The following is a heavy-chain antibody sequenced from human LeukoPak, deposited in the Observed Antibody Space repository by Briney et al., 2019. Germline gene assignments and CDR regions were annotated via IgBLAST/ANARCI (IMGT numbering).Heavy chain of an antibody. Sequence: SVKVSCKPSGYTFRDYSISWVRRAPGQGLEWMGWISPYNGNTNSGQQLQGRVIMTKDTSTSTAYMELRSLRSDDTAVYYCARDLRFLEWLLQPRSDFDIWGQGTMVNVSS. D-gene: IGHD3-3*01. CDR3: ARDLRFLEWLLQPRSDFDI. V-gene: IGHV1-18*01. J-gene: IGHJ3*02. CDR2: ISPYNGNT. CDR1: GYTFRDYS.